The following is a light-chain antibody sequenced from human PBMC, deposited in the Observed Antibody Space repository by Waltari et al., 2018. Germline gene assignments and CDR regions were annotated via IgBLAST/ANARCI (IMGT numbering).Light chain of an antibody. CDR3: CSYKRGATWV. Sequence: QSVLTQPASVSGSPGQSITIPCTGTSSDVGGYAYVSWYQQSPGKAPKLIIYDVVKRPAGVSTRFSASKSDNTASLTISGLQAEDEGDYYCCSYKRGATWVFGGGTALTVL. V-gene: IGLV2-14*03. J-gene: IGLJ3*02. CDR1: SSDVGGYAY. CDR2: DVV.